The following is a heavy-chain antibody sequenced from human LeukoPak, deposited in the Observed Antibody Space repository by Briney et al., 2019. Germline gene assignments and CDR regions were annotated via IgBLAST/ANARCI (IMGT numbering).Heavy chain of an antibody. D-gene: IGHD2-15*01. CDR3: ARRRIDGLFDY. Sequence: SGTLSLTCSVSDGSISSSNWWSWVRQPPGKGLEWIGEIHHSGSTNYNPSLKSRVTMSADKSKNQFSLKVSSVTAADTAVYFCARRRIDGLFDYWGQGTLVTASS. J-gene: IGHJ4*02. CDR2: IHHSGST. V-gene: IGHV4-4*02. CDR1: DGSISSSNW.